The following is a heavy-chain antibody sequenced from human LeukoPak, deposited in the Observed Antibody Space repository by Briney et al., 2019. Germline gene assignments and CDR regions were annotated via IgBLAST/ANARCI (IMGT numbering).Heavy chain of an antibody. D-gene: IGHD6-13*01. J-gene: IGHJ4*02. CDR3: ARHVGYSTSGFPPAHFDY. CDR2: IYHSGST. CDR1: GGSISSYF. V-gene: IGHV4-59*08. Sequence: SETLSLTCTVSGGSISSYFWTWIRQPPGKGLEWIGYIYHSGSTNYNPSLKSRVTISVDTSKNQFSLRLTSVTAADTAVCYCARHVGYSTSGFPPAHFDYWGQGALVTVSS.